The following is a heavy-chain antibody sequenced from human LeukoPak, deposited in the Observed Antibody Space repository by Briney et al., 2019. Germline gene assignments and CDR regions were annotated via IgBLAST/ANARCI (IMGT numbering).Heavy chain of an antibody. V-gene: IGHV3-48*03. CDR1: GFTFSSYE. CDR3: AELGITMIGGV. CDR2: ISSSGGTI. D-gene: IGHD3-10*02. J-gene: IGHJ6*04. Sequence: GGPLSLSCAASGFTFSSYERNWVRQAQGKGLGWVSYISSSGGTIYYAGSVKGRFTISRDNAKNSLYLQMNSLRAEDTAVYYCAELGITMIGGVWGKGTTVTISS.